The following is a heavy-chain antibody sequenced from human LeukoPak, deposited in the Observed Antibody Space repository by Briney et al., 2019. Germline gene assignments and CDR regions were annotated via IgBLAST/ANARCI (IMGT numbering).Heavy chain of an antibody. CDR3: ARGEEAMVRGTSGYYYYGMDV. CDR1: GFTVSSNY. J-gene: IGHJ6*02. Sequence: PGGSLRLSCAASGFTVSSNYMSWVRQAPGKGLEWVSVIYSGGSTYYADSVKGRFTISRDNSKNTLYLQMNSLRAEDTAVYYCARGEEAMVRGTSGYYYYGMDVWGQGTTVTVSS. CDR2: IYSGGST. V-gene: IGHV3-53*01. D-gene: IGHD3-10*01.